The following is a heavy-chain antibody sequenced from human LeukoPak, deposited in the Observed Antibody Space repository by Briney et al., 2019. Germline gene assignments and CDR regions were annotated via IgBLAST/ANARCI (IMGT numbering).Heavy chain of an antibody. CDR1: GYTFTSCD. CDR3: ARGPPDTGDFDY. J-gene: IGHJ4*02. Sequence: ASVKVSCKASGYTFTSCDFNWVRQATGQGLEWMGWMSPKSGDTGYAQKFQGRVTMTRDTSTSTAYMELSSLRSEDTAVYYCARGPPDTGDFDYWGQGTPVTVSS. V-gene: IGHV1-8*01. D-gene: IGHD7-27*01. CDR2: MSPKSGDT.